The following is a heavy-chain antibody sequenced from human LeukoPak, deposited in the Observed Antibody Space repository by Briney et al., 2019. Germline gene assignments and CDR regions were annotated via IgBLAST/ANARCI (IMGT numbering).Heavy chain of an antibody. D-gene: IGHD2-15*01. CDR2: IYYSGST. J-gene: IGHJ3*02. V-gene: IGHV4-59*12. Sequence: SETLSLTCTVSGGSISSYYWSWIRQPPGKGLEWIGYIYYSGSTNYNPPLKSRVTISVDTSKNQFSLKLSSVTAADTAVYYCARVSPNCSGGSCPLDAFDIWGQGTMVTVSS. CDR3: ARVSPNCSGGSCPLDAFDI. CDR1: GGSISSYY.